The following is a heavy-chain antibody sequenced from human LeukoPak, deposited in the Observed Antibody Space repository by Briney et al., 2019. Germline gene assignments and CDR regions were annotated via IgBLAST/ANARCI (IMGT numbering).Heavy chain of an antibody. CDR3: ARDRLATVTTDAFDI. D-gene: IGHD4-17*01. Sequence: PGGSLRLSCAASGFTFSSYSMNWVRQAPGKGLEWVSSISSSSSYIYYADSVKGRFTISRDNAKNSLYLQMNSLRAEDTAVYYCARDRLATVTTDAFDIWGQGTMVTVSS. V-gene: IGHV3-21*01. CDR2: ISSSSSYI. CDR1: GFTFSSYS. J-gene: IGHJ3*02.